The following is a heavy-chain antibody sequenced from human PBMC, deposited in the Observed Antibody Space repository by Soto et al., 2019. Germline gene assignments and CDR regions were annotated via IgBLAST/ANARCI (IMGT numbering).Heavy chain of an antibody. V-gene: IGHV3-30*18. CDR1: GFTFSSYG. J-gene: IGHJ6*02. D-gene: IGHD3-22*01. CDR2: ISYDVSNK. CDR3: AKEPMIVVVTYGMDV. Sequence: QVQLVESGGGVVQPGRSLRLSCAASGFTFSSYGMHWVRQAPGKGLEWVAVISYDVSNKYYADSVKGRFTISRDNSKNTLYLQMNSLRAEDTAVYYCAKEPMIVVVTYGMDVWGQGTTVTVSS.